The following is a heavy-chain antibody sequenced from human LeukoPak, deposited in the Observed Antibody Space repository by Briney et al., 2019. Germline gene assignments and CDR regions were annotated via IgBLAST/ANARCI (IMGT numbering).Heavy chain of an antibody. CDR3: AKDRTSAYYYDSSGSQGPFDY. Sequence: PGGSLRLSCAASGSTFSSYAMSWVRQAPGKGLEWVSAISGSGGSTYYADSVKGRFTISRDNSKNTLYLQMNSLRAEDTAVYYCAKDRTSAYYYDSSGSQGPFDYWGQGTLVTVSS. CDR1: GSTFSSYA. D-gene: IGHD3-22*01. CDR2: ISGSGGST. V-gene: IGHV3-23*01. J-gene: IGHJ4*02.